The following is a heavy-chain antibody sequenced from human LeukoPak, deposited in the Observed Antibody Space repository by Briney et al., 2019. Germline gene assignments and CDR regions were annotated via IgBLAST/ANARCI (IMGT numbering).Heavy chain of an antibody. CDR1: GDSISSYF. CDR2: IYSSGGT. V-gene: IGHV4-4*07. D-gene: IGHD3-10*01. Sequence: KSSETLSLTCTVSGDSISSYFWSWIRQPAGKGLEWIGRIYSSGGTTYNPALKSRVTMSVDTSKNQFSLKLSSVTAADTAVYYCARALWFGESKTAPYYYYMGVWGKGTTVTVSS. CDR3: ARALWFGESKTAPYYYYMGV. J-gene: IGHJ6*03.